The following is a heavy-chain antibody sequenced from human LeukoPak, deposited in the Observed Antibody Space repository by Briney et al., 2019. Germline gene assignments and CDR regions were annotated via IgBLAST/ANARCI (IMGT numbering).Heavy chain of an antibody. Sequence: GGSLRLSCAASGFTFSSYAMSWVRQAPGKGLEWVSAISGSGGSTYYADSVKGRFTISRDNSKNTLYLQMNSLRAEDTAVYYCAKAVHSDYYGSGSNHWGQGTLVTVSS. V-gene: IGHV3-23*01. J-gene: IGHJ1*01. CDR3: AKAVHSDYYGSGSNH. CDR1: GFTFSSYA. CDR2: ISGSGGST. D-gene: IGHD3-10*01.